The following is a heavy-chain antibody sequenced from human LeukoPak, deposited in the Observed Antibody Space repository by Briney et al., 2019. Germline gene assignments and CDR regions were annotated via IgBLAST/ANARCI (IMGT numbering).Heavy chain of an antibody. CDR2: ISSISNYI. D-gene: IGHD2-8*01. CDR3: ARGSGVEHNWFDR. J-gene: IGHJ5*02. Sequence: GGSLRLSCAASGFTFSTYSMNWVRQAPGKGLEWVSSISSISNYIYYTDSVKGRFTISRDNAKNSLYLQMNSLRAEDTAVYYCARGSGVEHNWFDRWGQGTPVTVSS. CDR1: GFTFSTYS. V-gene: IGHV3-21*01.